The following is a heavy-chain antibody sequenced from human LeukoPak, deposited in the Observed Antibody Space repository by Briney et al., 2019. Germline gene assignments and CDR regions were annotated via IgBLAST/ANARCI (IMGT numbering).Heavy chain of an antibody. Sequence: PGGSLRLSCAASGFTFSSYSMNWVRQAPGKGLEWVSYISSSSSTIYYADSVKGRFTISRDNAKNSLYPQMNSLRAEDTAVYYCARDSVTTVTKGPVYWGQGTLVTVSS. D-gene: IGHD4-11*01. V-gene: IGHV3-48*01. CDR1: GFTFSSYS. CDR2: ISSSSSTI. CDR3: ARDSVTTVTKGPVY. J-gene: IGHJ4*02.